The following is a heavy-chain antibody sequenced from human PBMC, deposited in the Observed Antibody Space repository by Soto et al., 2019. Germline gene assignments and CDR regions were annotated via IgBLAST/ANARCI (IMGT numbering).Heavy chain of an antibody. CDR1: GYTFTEFG. CDR2: ISSYNGDT. J-gene: IGHJ4*02. CDR3: AREYCAGGLCYGVDY. V-gene: IGHV1-18*01. D-gene: IGHD2-8*02. Sequence: ASVKVSCKTSGYTFTEFGISLVRQAPGQGLELMGWISSYNGDTKYAQESQDRVTVTTDTSTTTAYMDLRSLESDDTAMYYCAREYCAGGLCYGVDYWGQGTLVTVSS.